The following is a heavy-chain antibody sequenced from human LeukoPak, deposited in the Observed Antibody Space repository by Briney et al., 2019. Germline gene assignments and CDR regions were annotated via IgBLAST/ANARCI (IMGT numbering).Heavy chain of an antibody. Sequence: GESLKISCKGSGYSFTSYWIGWVRQMPGKGLEGMGIIYPGDSDTRYSPSFQGQVTISADKSISTAYLQWSSLKASDTAMYYCARERSSGYYTEDAFDIWGQGTLVTVSS. CDR3: ARERSSGYYTEDAFDI. D-gene: IGHD3-22*01. CDR1: GYSFTSYW. J-gene: IGHJ4*02. CDR2: IYPGDSDT. V-gene: IGHV5-51*01.